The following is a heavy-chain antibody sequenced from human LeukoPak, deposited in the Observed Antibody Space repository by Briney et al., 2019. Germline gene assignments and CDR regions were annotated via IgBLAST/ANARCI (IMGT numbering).Heavy chain of an antibody. CDR1: GYTFTGYY. J-gene: IGHJ3*02. D-gene: IGHD3-22*01. CDR3: ARDGIYYYDSSGCDI. CDR2: INPSGGST. Sequence: GASVKVSCKASGYTFTGYYMHWVRQAPGQGLEWMGIINPSGGSTSYAQKFQGRVTMTRDTSTSTVYMELSSLRSEDTAVCYCARDGIYYYDSSGCDIWGQGTMVTVSS. V-gene: IGHV1-46*01.